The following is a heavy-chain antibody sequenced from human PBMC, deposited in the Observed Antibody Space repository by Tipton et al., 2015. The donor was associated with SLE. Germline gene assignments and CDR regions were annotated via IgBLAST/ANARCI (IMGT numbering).Heavy chain of an antibody. Sequence: TLSLTCTVSGGSISSYYWSWIRQPPGKGLEWIGYIYYRGSTNYNPSLKSRVTISVDTSKNQFSLKLSSVTATDTAVYYCARWAGPTVNFDYWGQGTLVTVPS. D-gene: IGHD4-11*01. CDR3: ARWAGPTVNFDY. V-gene: IGHV4-59*01. CDR2: IYYRGST. J-gene: IGHJ4*02. CDR1: GGSISSYY.